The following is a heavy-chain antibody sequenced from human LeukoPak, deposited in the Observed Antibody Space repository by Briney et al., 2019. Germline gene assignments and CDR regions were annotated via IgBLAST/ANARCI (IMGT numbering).Heavy chain of an antibody. J-gene: IGHJ4*02. D-gene: IGHD1-1*01. CDR3: APAGGGNDVHN. CDR1: GFAFDDYG. Sequence: PRGSLRLSCAASGFAFDDYGMSWVRQAPGKGLEWVSGISWNGGSTGYADSVKGRFTISRDNAKNSLYLQMNSLRAEDTALYYCAPAGGGNDVHNWGQGTLVTVSS. CDR2: ISWNGGST. V-gene: IGHV3-20*04.